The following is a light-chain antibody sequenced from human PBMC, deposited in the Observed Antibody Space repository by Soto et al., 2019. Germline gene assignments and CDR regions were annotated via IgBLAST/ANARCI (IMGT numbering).Light chain of an antibody. J-gene: IGLJ2*01. V-gene: IGLV1-44*01. CDR1: SSNVGINS. CDR3: AAWDDSLNGPV. CDR2: NTN. Sequence: SALARPPSASGTPGQMVAIACSGSSSNVGINSVSWYQQFPGAAPKVLIYNTNQRPSGVPDRFSGSKSGTSASLAISGLQPEDEADYYCAAWDDSLNGPVFGGGTQLTVL.